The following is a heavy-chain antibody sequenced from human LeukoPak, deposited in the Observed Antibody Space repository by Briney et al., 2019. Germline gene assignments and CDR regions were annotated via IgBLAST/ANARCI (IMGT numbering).Heavy chain of an antibody. J-gene: IGHJ5*02. CDR3: ARGPRGFDP. CDR2: IYAGDTT. Sequence: GGSLRLSCAASGFTFGSYAMSWVRQAPGKGLEWVSVIYAGDTTSYSDSVKGRFTISRDNSKNTMYLQMNSLRAEDTAVYYCARGPRGFDPWGQGTLVTVSS. V-gene: IGHV3-53*01. CDR1: GFTFGSYA.